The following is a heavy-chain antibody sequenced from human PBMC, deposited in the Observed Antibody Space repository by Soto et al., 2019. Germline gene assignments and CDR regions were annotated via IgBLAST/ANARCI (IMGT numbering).Heavy chain of an antibody. J-gene: IGHJ5*02. V-gene: IGHV3-23*01. CDR2: ISASGGST. D-gene: IGHD6-13*01. CDR3: AKVPGYSNNWYKFNWFDP. CDR1: GFTFSSYA. Sequence: GGSLRLSCAASGFTFSSYAMSWVRQAPGKGLEWVSAISASGGSTYYADSVKGRFTISRDNSKNTLYLQMNSLRAEDTAVYYCAKVPGYSNNWYKFNWFDPWGQGTLVTVSS.